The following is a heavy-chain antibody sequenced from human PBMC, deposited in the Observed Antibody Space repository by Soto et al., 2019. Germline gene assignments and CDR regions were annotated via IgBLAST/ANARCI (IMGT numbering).Heavy chain of an antibody. V-gene: IGHV4-39*01. Sequence: PSETLSLTCTVSGGSVSSSIHYWGGLRQAPGMRLEWIGSIFYNGNAYYSPSLTSRVTMSVDTSKNQFSLILNSVSAADTAVYSCARLAAGGYYYWYFDLWGRGTLVTVSS. CDR1: GGSVSSSIHY. D-gene: IGHD5-12*01. CDR3: ARLAAGGYYYWYFDL. J-gene: IGHJ2*01. CDR2: IFYNGNA.